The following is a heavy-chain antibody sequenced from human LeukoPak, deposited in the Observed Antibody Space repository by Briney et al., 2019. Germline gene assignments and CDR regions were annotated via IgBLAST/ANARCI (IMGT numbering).Heavy chain of an antibody. Sequence: GRSLRLSCAASGCTFSSYGMHWVRQAPGKGLEWVAVIWYDGSNKYYADSVKGRFTISRDNSKNTLYLQMNSLRAEDTAVYYCAKVQRQLAAHYYYYYMDVWGKGTTVTVSS. CDR2: IWYDGSNK. J-gene: IGHJ6*03. V-gene: IGHV3-33*06. CDR1: GCTFSSYG. CDR3: AKVQRQLAAHYYYYYMDV. D-gene: IGHD6-13*01.